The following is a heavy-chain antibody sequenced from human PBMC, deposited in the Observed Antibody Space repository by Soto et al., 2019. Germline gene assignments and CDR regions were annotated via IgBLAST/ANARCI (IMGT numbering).Heavy chain of an antibody. Sequence: GGSLRLSCAASGFTFGSYAMSWVRQAPGKGLEWVSGISGSGGNTYYADSVKGRFTISRDNSKNTLYLQMNSLRAEDTAVYYCARDPFPASDYWGQGILVTVSS. V-gene: IGHV3-23*01. CDR3: ARDPFPASDY. J-gene: IGHJ4*02. CDR2: ISGSGGNT. CDR1: GFTFGSYA. D-gene: IGHD3-3*02.